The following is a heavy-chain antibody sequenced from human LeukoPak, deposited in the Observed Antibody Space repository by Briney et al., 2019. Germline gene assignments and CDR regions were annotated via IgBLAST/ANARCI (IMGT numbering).Heavy chain of an antibody. Sequence: PSETLSLTCTVSGGSISSYYWSWIRQPPGKGLEWIGYIYYSGSTNYNPSLKSRVTISVDTSRNQFSLKLSSVTAADTAVYYCAGAGQNSSSGYYFDYWGQGTLVTVSS. CDR3: AGAGQNSSSGYYFDY. J-gene: IGHJ4*02. CDR2: IYYSGST. V-gene: IGHV4-59*01. CDR1: GGSISSYY. D-gene: IGHD6-13*01.